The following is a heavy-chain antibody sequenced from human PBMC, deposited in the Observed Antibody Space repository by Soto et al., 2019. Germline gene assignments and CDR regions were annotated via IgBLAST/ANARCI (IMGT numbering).Heavy chain of an antibody. V-gene: IGHV3-30*18. CDR2: ISYDGSNK. D-gene: IGHD2-21*01. CDR3: AKGPGWGDYYFDY. CDR1: GFTFSSYG. J-gene: IGHJ4*02. Sequence: GESLKISCAASGFTFSSYGMHWVRQAPGKGLEWVAVISYDGSNKYYADSVKGRFTISRDNSKNTLYLQMNSLRAEDTAVYYCAKGPGWGDYYFDYWGQGTLVTVSS.